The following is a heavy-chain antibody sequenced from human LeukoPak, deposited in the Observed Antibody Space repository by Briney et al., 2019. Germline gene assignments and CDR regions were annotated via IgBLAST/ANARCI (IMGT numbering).Heavy chain of an antibody. D-gene: IGHD3-22*01. J-gene: IGHJ5*02. CDR3: ARDQDYYDSSGYGYNWFDP. Sequence: GGSLRLSCAASGFTFSSYSMNWVRQAPGKGLEWVSSISSSSSYIYYADSVKGRFTISRDNAKDSLYLQMNSLRAEDTAVYYCARDQDYYDSSGYGYNWFDPWGQGTLVTVSS. CDR1: GFTFSSYS. V-gene: IGHV3-21*01. CDR2: ISSSSSYI.